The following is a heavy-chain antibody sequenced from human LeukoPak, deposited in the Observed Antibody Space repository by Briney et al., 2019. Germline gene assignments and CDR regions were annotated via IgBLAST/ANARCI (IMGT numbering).Heavy chain of an antibody. Sequence: GGSLRLSCAASGFTFSSYGMHWVRQAPGKGLEWVSFIRYDGSNEYYADSVRGRFTISRDNSKNTLYLQMNSLRAEDTAVYYCARVGVFSSSWLLYWGQGTLVTVSS. CDR2: IRYDGSNE. J-gene: IGHJ4*02. D-gene: IGHD6-13*01. CDR3: ARVGVFSSSWLLY. CDR1: GFTFSSYG. V-gene: IGHV3-30*02.